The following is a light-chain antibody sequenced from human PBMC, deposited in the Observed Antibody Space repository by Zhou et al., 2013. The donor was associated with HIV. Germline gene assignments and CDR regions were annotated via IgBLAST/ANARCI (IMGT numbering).Light chain of an antibody. CDR3: GSYAGSSIWI. Sequence: QSALTQPPSASGSPGQSVTISCTGTNSDIGGYNYVSWYQQHPGKAPKLILYEVSKRPSGVPDRFSGSKSGNTASLTVSGLQAEDESDYYCGSYAGSSIWIFGGGTKVT. CDR2: EVS. J-gene: IGLJ2*01. V-gene: IGLV2-8*01. CDR1: NSDIGGYNY.